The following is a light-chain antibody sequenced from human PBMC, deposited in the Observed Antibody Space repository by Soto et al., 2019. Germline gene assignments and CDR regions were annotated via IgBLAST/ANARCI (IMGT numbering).Light chain of an antibody. CDR2: AAS. CDR3: QQLNSYPRT. V-gene: IGKV1-9*01. J-gene: IGKJ1*01. Sequence: DIHLTQSPSFLSASVGDRVTITCRASQGISSYLAWYQQKPGKAPNLLLYAASTLQSGVPSRFSCSGSGTEFTLTISSLQPEDFATYYCQQLNSYPRTFGQGTKVEIK. CDR1: QGISSY.